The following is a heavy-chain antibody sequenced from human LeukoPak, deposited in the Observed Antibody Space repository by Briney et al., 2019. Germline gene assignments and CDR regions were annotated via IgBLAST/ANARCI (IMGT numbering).Heavy chain of an antibody. Sequence: GGSLRLSCAASGFTFSSYAMHWVRQAPGKGLEWVAVISYDGSNIYYADSVKGRFTISRDNSKNTLYLQMNSLRAEDTAVYYCARDGNSAIAAAGSPPDYYYYGMDVWGKGTTVTVSS. V-gene: IGHV3-30*04. CDR1: GFTFSSYA. CDR2: ISYDGSNI. D-gene: IGHD6-13*01. J-gene: IGHJ6*04. CDR3: ARDGNSAIAAAGSPPDYYYYGMDV.